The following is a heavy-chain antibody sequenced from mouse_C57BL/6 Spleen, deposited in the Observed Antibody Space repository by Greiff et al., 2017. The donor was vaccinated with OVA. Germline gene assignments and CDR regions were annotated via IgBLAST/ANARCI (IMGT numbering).Heavy chain of an antibody. J-gene: IGHJ3*01. CDR1: GYTFTSYW. Sequence: QVQLQPPWAELVKPGASVKVSCKASGYTFTSYWMHWVQQRPGQGLALIGRIHPSDSDTNYNQKFKGKATLTVDKSSSTAYMQLSSLTSEDSAVYYCAIDPLEDGSGFAYWGQGTLVTVSA. CDR3: AIDPLEDGSGFAY. V-gene: IGHV1-74*01. D-gene: IGHD2-3*01. CDR2: IHPSDSDT.